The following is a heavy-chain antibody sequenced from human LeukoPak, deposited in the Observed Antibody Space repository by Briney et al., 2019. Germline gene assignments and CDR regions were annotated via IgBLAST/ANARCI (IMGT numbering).Heavy chain of an antibody. CDR3: AKANSYYDILTGYYNNYYFDY. V-gene: IGHV3-9*03. CDR1: GFTFDDYA. CDR2: ISWNSGSI. Sequence: PGRSLRLSCAASGFTFDDYAMHWVRQAPGKGLEWVSGISWNSGSIGYADSVKGRFTISRDNAKNSLYLQMNSLRAEEMAVYYCAKANSYYDILTGYYNNYYFDYWGRGNLVIVSA. J-gene: IGHJ4*02. D-gene: IGHD3-9*01.